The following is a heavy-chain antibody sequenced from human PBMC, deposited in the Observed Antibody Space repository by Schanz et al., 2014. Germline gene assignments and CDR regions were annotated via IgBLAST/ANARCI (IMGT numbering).Heavy chain of an antibody. CDR3: ARDGDRFYHNYYMDV. CDR1: GFTFSSYA. CDR2: ISYDGRNK. D-gene: IGHD4-17*01. V-gene: IGHV3-30-3*01. Sequence: QVQLVESGGGVVQFGRSLRLSCAASGFTFSSYAMHWVRQAPGKGLEWVAVISYDGRNKYYADSVKGRFTISRDNSKNTLYLQMNSLRAEDTAVYYCARDGDRFYHNYYMDVWGKGTTVTVSS. J-gene: IGHJ6*03.